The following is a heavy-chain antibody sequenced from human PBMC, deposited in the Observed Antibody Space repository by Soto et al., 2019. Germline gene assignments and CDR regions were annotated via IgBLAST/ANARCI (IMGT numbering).Heavy chain of an antibody. Sequence: PSETLSLTCAVYGGSFNDYYWSWIRQPPGKGLEWIGYIYYSGSTNYNPSLKSRVTISVDTSKNQFSLRLSSVTAADTAVYYCARTEVAVAGTFAFDIWGKGTMVTVS. CDR1: GGSFNDYY. J-gene: IGHJ3*02. V-gene: IGHV4-59*01. D-gene: IGHD6-19*01. CDR2: IYYSGST. CDR3: ARTEVAVAGTFAFDI.